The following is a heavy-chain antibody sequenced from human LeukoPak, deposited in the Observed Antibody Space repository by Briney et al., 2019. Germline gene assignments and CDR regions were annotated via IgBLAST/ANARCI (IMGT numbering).Heavy chain of an antibody. CDR2: IYTSGST. CDR1: GGSISSCY. D-gene: IGHD6-6*01. CDR3: ASTSIAARGPFDY. Sequence: SETLSLTCTVSGGSISSCYWSWIRQPPGKGLEWIGYIYTSGSTNYNPSLKSRVTISVDTSKNQFSLKLSSVTAADTAVYYCASTSIAARGPFDYWGQGTLVTVSS. V-gene: IGHV4-4*09. J-gene: IGHJ4*02.